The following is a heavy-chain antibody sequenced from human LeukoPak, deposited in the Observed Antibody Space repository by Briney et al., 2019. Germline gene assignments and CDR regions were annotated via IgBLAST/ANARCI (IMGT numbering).Heavy chain of an antibody. CDR3: ARGGPSDYEVDY. D-gene: IGHD4-17*01. CDR2: IYPGDSDT. J-gene: IGHJ4*02. CDR1: GNSFSSYW. Sequence: GESLKISCKCSGNSFSSYWIGWVRQMPGIGLQWMGIIYPGDSDTRYSPSFQGQVTISADKSISTAYLQWSSLKASDTAMYYCARGGPSDYEVDYWGQGTLVTVSS. V-gene: IGHV5-51*01.